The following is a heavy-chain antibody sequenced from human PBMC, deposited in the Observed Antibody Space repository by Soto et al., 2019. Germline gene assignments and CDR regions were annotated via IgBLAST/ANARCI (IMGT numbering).Heavy chain of an antibody. CDR2: IYYSGST. Sequence: TSETLSLTCTVSGGSISSRSYYWGWIRQPPGKGLEWIGSIYYSGSTYYKSSLKSRVTISVDTSKNQFSLKLRSVTAADTAVYYCARQYTAMTPYFDYWGQGTLVTVSS. CDR3: ARQYTAMTPYFDY. J-gene: IGHJ4*02. D-gene: IGHD5-18*01. V-gene: IGHV4-39*01. CDR1: GGSISSRSYY.